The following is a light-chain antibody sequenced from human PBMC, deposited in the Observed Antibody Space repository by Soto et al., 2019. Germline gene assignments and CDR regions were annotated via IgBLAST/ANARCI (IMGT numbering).Light chain of an antibody. J-gene: IGLJ1*01. Sequence: QSVRTQLPSVSGAPGQRVTLSCTGSSSNIGAGYDVHWYQQLPGAAPQLLIYDSTNRPSGVPDRFSGSKSGTSASLAITGLQAEDQADSYCQSYDSSLSGYVFGTGTEVTV. CDR3: QSYDSSLSGYV. V-gene: IGLV1-40*01. CDR1: SSNIGAGYD. CDR2: DST.